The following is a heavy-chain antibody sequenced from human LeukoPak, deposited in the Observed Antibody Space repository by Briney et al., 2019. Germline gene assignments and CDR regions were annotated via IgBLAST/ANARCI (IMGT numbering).Heavy chain of an antibody. CDR3: AKDWEQWLVQGFDY. J-gene: IGHJ4*02. CDR2: ISGSGGST. CDR1: GFTFSSYA. V-gene: IGHV3-23*01. D-gene: IGHD6-19*01. Sequence: PGGSLRLSCAASGFTFSSYATSWVRQAPGKGLEWVSAISGSGGSTYYADSVKGRFTISRDNSKNTLYLQMNSLRAEDTAVYYCAKDWEQWLVQGFDYWGQGTLVTVSS.